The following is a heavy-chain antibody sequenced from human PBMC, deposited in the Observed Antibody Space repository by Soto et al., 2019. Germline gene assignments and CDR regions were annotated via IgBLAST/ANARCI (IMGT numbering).Heavy chain of an antibody. CDR1: GGTFSSYT. CDR3: ARGGGQWRIFGY. CDR2: SIPILGIA. Sequence: QVQLVQSGAEVKKPGSSVKVSCKASGGTFSSYTISWVRQAPGQGLEWMVRSIPILGIANYAQKFQGRVTSSEDKYTSTDYMELSRLRSEDTAVYDCARGGGQWRIFGYWGQGTLVTVSS. D-gene: IGHD6-19*01. J-gene: IGHJ4*02. V-gene: IGHV1-69*02.